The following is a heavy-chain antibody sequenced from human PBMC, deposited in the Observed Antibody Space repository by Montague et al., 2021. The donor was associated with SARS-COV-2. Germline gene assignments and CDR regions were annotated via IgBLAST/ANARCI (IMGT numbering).Heavy chain of an antibody. J-gene: IGHJ3*02. D-gene: IGHD2-21*02. CDR2: IYSGGST. CDR3: ARARAYCGGDCYWGGAFDI. CDR1: GFTVSSNY. Sequence: SLRLSCAASGFTVSSNYMSWVRQAPGKGLEWVSVIYSGGSTYYADSAKGRFTISRDNSKNTLYLQMNSLRAEDTAVYCCARARAYCGGDCYWGGAFDIWGQGTMVTVSS. V-gene: IGHV3-66*01.